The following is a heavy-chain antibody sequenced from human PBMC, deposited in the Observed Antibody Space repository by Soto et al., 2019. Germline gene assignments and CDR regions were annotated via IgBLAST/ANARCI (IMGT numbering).Heavy chain of an antibody. CDR2: INPNSGGT. Sequence: VASVTVSCKASGYTFTGYYMHWVRQAPGQGLEWMGWINPNSGGTNYAQKFQGRVTMTRDTSISTAYMELSRLRSDDTAVYYCARVVTPSHDAFDIWGQGTMVTVSS. V-gene: IGHV1-2*02. J-gene: IGHJ3*02. CDR3: ARVVTPSHDAFDI. D-gene: IGHD2-15*01. CDR1: GYTFTGYY.